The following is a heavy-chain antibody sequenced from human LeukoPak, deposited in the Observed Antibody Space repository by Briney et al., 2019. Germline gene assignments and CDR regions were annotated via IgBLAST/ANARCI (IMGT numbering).Heavy chain of an antibody. CDR1: GGSFSGYY. Sequence: SETLSLTCAVYGGSFSGYYWSWIRQPPGKGLEWIGEINHSGSTNYSPSLKSRVTISVDTSKNQFSLKLSSVTAADTAVYYCACRDYSNYDDYWGQGTLVTVSS. D-gene: IGHD4-4*01. J-gene: IGHJ4*02. CDR3: ACRDYSNYDDY. V-gene: IGHV4-34*01. CDR2: INHSGST.